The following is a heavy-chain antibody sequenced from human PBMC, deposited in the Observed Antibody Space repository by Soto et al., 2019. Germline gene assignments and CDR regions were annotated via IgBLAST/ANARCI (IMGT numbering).Heavy chain of an antibody. D-gene: IGHD3-3*01. Sequence: PSETLSLTCTVSGGSISSSSYYWGWIRQPPGKGLEWIGSIYYSGSTYYNPSLKSRVTISVDTSKNQFSLKLSSVTAADTAVYYCVLSPQDLTIFGVVIIPRWGQETLVTVSS. CDR1: GGSISSSSYY. J-gene: IGHJ4*02. CDR3: VLSPQDLTIFGVVIIPR. CDR2: IYYSGST. V-gene: IGHV4-39*01.